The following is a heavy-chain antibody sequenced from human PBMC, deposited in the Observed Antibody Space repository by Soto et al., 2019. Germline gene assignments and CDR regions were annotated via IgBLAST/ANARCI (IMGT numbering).Heavy chain of an antibody. CDR1: GYIFSSYG. D-gene: IGHD3-22*01. Sequence: VASVKVSCKASGYIFSSYGISWVRQAPGQGLEWMGWISAYNGNRNYAQKLQGRVTMTTDTSTSTAYMELRSLRSDDTAVYYCAREGNDSSGYYPISAFDIWGQGTMVTVSS. CDR2: ISAYNGNR. V-gene: IGHV1-18*01. J-gene: IGHJ3*02. CDR3: AREGNDSSGYYPISAFDI.